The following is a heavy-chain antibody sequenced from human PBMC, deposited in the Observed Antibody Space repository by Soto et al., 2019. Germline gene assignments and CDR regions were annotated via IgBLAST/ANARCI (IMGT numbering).Heavy chain of an antibody. J-gene: IGHJ4*02. CDR3: ARTQCSSTRCYVGSWDY. V-gene: IGHV1-2*04. Sequence: QVQLVQSGAEVKKPGASVKVSCKASGYTFTGYYMHWVRQAPGQGLEWMGWIDPNSGGTNYAQKFQGWGTMTRDTSISTGYMELSRLRSDDTAVYYCARTQCSSTRCYVGSWDYWGQGTLVTVSS. CDR2: IDPNSGGT. D-gene: IGHD2-2*01. CDR1: GYTFTGYY.